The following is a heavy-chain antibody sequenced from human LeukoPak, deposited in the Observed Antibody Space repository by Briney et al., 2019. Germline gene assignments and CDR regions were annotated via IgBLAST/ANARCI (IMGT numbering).Heavy chain of an antibody. CDR1: GFTFSGSA. D-gene: IGHD1-1*01. J-gene: IGHJ6*02. CDR2: IRSRANSYVT. V-gene: IGHV3-73*01. Sequence: GGSLRLSCAGSGFTFSGSAMHWVRQASGKGLEWVGRIRSRANSYVTAYAASVEGRFTISRDDSKNTAYLQMNSLRAEDTAVYYCAKSRGVQYGTYYYYYGMDVWGQGTTVTVSS. CDR3: AKSRGVQYGTYYYYYGMDV.